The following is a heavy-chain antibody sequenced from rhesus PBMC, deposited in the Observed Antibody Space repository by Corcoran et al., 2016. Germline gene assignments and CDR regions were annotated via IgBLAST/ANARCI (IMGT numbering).Heavy chain of an antibody. CDR3: ARRPHYGNFDY. CDR1: GFSISTNGMG. V-gene: IGHV2-174*01. D-gene: IGHD4-29*01. J-gene: IGHJ4*01. Sequence: QVTLKESGPALVKPTQTLTLTCTFSGFSISTNGMGVGWSRQPPGKALEWLALIYWDDDKYYSTSLKSRLTISKDTSKNQVVFTMTNMDPVDTATYFCARRPHYGNFDYWGQGVLVIVSS. CDR2: IYWDDDK.